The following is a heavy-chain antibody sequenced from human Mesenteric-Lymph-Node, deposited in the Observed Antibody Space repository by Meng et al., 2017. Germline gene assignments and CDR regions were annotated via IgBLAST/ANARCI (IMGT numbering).Heavy chain of an antibody. J-gene: IGHJ4*02. Sequence: QLQQWGAGLLKPSETLSLPCVGDGGSFSGYNWSWIRQPPGKGLEWIGEINHSGSTNYNPSLKSRITISLDTSKNQFSLKLSSVTAADTAVYYCARSPRTNYYGSGRYFDYWGQGTLVTVSS. CDR1: GGSFSGYN. CDR3: ARSPRTNYYGSGRYFDY. CDR2: INHSGST. V-gene: IGHV4-34*01. D-gene: IGHD3-10*01.